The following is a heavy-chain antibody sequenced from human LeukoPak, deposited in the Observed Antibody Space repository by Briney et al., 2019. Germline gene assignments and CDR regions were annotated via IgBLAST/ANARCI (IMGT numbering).Heavy chain of an antibody. Sequence: GGSLRLSCAASGFTFSSYGMHWVRQAPGKGLEWVAVIWYDGSNKYYADSVKGRFTISRDNSKNTLYLQMNSLRAEDTAVYYCARGVLGDYGDCPLSYWGQGTLVTVSS. V-gene: IGHV3-33*01. CDR2: IWYDGSNK. J-gene: IGHJ4*02. D-gene: IGHD4-17*01. CDR1: GFTFSSYG. CDR3: ARGVLGDYGDCPLSY.